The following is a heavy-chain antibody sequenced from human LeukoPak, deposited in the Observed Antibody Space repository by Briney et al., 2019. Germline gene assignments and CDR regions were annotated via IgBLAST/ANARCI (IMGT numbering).Heavy chain of an antibody. CDR2: IYYSGST. V-gene: IGHV4-59*01. CDR3: ARMGGSIAAAATEDYYYYYMDV. D-gene: IGHD6-13*01. CDR1: GGSISSYY. J-gene: IGHJ6*03. Sequence: SETLSLTCTVSGGSISSYYWSWIRQPPGKGLEWIGYIYYSGSTNYNPSLKSRVTISVDTSKNQFSLKLSSVTAADTALYYCARMGGSIAAAATEDYYYYYMDVWGKGTTVTVSS.